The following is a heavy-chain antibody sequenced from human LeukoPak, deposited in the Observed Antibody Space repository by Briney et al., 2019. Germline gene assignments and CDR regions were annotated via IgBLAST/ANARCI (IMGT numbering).Heavy chain of an antibody. CDR3: ARDFYSSFDY. Sequence: GGSLRLSCAASGFTVSSNYMSWVRQAPGKGLEWVSVIYSGGSTYYADSVKGRFTISRDNSKNTLYPQMNSLRAEDTAVYYCARDFYSSFDYWGQGTLVTVSS. J-gene: IGHJ4*02. V-gene: IGHV3-66*02. CDR2: IYSGGST. CDR1: GFTVSSNY. D-gene: IGHD6-13*01.